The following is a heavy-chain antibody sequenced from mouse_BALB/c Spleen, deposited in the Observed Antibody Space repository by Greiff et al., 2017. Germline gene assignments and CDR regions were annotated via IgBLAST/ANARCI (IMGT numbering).Heavy chain of an antibody. Sequence: EVHLVESGGGLVQPGGSLRLSCATSGFTFTDYYMSWVRQPPGKALEWLGFIRNKANGYTTEYSASVKGRFTISRDNSQSIRYLQMNTLRAEDSATDYCAREGRVFAYWGQGTLVTVSA. V-gene: IGHV7-3*02. J-gene: IGHJ3*01. CDR2: IRNKANGYTT. CDR3: AREGRVFAY. CDR1: GFTFTDYY.